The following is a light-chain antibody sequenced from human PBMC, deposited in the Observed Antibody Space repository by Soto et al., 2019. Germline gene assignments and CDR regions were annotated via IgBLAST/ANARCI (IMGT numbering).Light chain of an antibody. CDR2: DTS. V-gene: IGKV3-11*01. CDR3: QQRSNWPIIT. Sequence: ETVLTQSPATLSLSPWESTALXWRASQSLSSYLAWYQQQPGQAPRLLINDTSNRTTGIPARFSGSGSGTDFTLTISSLEPEDFAVYYCQQRSNWPIITFGQGTRLEIK. J-gene: IGKJ5*01. CDR1: QSLSSY.